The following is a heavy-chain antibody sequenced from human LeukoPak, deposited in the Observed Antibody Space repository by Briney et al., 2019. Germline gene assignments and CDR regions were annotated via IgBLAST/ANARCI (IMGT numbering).Heavy chain of an antibody. V-gene: IGHV3-21*01. J-gene: IGHJ4*02. D-gene: IGHD3-9*01. CDR3: ARNDILTIFDY. CDR1: GFTFSSYS. CDR2: ISSSSSYI. Sequence: AGGPLRLPCAASGFTFSSYSMNWVRQAPGKGLEWVSSISSSSSYIYYADSVKGRFTISRDNAKNSLYLQMNSLRAEDTAVYYCARNDILTIFDYWGQGTLVTVSS.